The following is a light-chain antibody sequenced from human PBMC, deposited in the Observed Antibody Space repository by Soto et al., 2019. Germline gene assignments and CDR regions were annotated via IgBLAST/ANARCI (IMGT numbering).Light chain of an antibody. V-gene: IGKV1-39*01. CDR3: QQCYSTLRT. Sequence: DIQMTQSPSSLSASVRDRVTITCRASQSISSYLNWYQQKPGKAPKLLIYAASSLQSGVPSRFSCSGSGTDFTLTISSLQPEDFATYYCQQCYSTLRTFGQGTKVEIK. CDR1: QSISSY. CDR2: AAS. J-gene: IGKJ1*01.